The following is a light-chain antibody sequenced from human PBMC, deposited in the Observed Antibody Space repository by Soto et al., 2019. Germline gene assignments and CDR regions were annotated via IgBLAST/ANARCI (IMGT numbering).Light chain of an antibody. CDR1: QSVSSSY. CDR2: GAS. V-gene: IGKV3-20*01. J-gene: IGKJ1*01. Sequence: EIVLTQSPGTLSLSPGERATLSCRASQSVSSSYLAWYQQKPGQAPRLLIYGASSRATGIPDRFSGSGSGTDFTLTISRLEPEDFAVYYCPQYGSSPPVTFGQGNKGEIK. CDR3: PQYGSSPPVT.